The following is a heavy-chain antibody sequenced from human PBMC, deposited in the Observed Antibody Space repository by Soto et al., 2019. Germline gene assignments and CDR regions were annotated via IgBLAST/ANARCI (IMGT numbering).Heavy chain of an antibody. CDR3: ASSRRRSYYYYGMDV. Sequence: SETLSLTCAVSGGSISSGGYSWSWIRQPPGKGLEWIGYIYHSGSTYYNPSLKSRVTISVDRSKNQFSLKLSSVTAADTAVYYCASSRRRSYYYYGMDVWGQGTTVTVSS. V-gene: IGHV4-30-2*01. CDR2: IYHSGST. J-gene: IGHJ6*02. CDR1: GGSISSGGYS.